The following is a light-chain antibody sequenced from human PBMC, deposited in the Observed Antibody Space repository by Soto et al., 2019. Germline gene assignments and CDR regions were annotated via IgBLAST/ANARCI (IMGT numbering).Light chain of an antibody. CDR1: SSNIGAGYD. J-gene: IGLJ1*01. CDR2: GNS. V-gene: IGLV1-40*01. Sequence: QSVLTQPPSVSGAPGQRVTISCTGSSSNIGAGYDVHWYQQLPGTAPKLLIYGNSNRPSGVPDRFSGSKSGTSASLAITGLQAEDEADYYCQSYDSSLSGHDVFGTGTQLTVL. CDR3: QSYDSSLSGHDV.